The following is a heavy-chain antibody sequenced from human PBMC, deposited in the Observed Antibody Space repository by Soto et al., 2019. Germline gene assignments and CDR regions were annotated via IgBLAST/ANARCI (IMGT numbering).Heavy chain of an antibody. D-gene: IGHD6-19*01. Sequence: GGSLRLSCAASGFTFSNYAMSWVRRAPGTGLEWVSTISGGGDGTYYSDSVKGRFTISRDNSKNTLYLQINSLRADDTAVFHCARGGYSRGWSFDYWGQGTLVTVSS. CDR1: GFTFSNYA. CDR2: ISGGGDGT. J-gene: IGHJ4*02. CDR3: ARGGYSRGWSFDY. V-gene: IGHV3-23*01.